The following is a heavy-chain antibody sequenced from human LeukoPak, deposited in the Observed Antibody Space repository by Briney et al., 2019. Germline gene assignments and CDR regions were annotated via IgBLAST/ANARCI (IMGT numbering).Heavy chain of an antibody. CDR3: ARADSDALLRTGTEQSGFDP. CDR2: INPSGGST. CDR1: GYTFTSYY. Sequence: ASVKVSCKASGYTFTSYYMHWVRQAPGQGLEWMGIINPSGGSTSYAQKFQGRVIMTRDTSTSTVYMELSSLRSEDTAVYYCARADSDALLRTGTEQSGFDPWGQGTLVTVSS. V-gene: IGHV1-46*01. D-gene: IGHD1-7*01. J-gene: IGHJ5*02.